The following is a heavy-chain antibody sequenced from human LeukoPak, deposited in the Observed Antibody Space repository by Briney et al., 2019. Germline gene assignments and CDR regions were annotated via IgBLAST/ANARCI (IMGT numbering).Heavy chain of an antibody. CDR2: ITSDRRTI. CDR1: GFTFSIYS. J-gene: IGHJ4*02. Sequence: GGSLRLSCAASGFTFSIYSMNWVRQAPGKGLEWVSYITSDRRTISYADPVKGRFTISRDNDKRLLYLQMDSQRAGDTAIYYYARSNSGTFDYWGQGMLVTVSS. V-gene: IGHV3-48*01. D-gene: IGHD6-13*01. CDR3: ARSNSGTFDY.